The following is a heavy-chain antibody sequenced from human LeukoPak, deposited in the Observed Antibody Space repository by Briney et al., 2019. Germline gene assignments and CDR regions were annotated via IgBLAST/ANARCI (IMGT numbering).Heavy chain of an antibody. V-gene: IGHV4-59*08. J-gene: IGHJ5*02. Sequence: GSLRLSCAASGFTFSSYAMSWIRQPPGKGLEWIGYIYYSGSTNYNPSLKSRVTISVDTSKNQFSLKLSSVTAADTAVYYCARMITVVTPVSWFDPWGQGTLVTVSS. D-gene: IGHD3-16*01. CDR2: IYYSGST. CDR3: ARMITVVTPVSWFDP. CDR1: GFTFSSYA.